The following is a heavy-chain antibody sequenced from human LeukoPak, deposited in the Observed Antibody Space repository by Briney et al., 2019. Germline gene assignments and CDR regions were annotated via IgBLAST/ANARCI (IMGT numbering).Heavy chain of an antibody. V-gene: IGHV4-34*01. CDR2: INHSGST. D-gene: IGHD2-2*01. Sequence: KASETLSLTCAVYGGSFSGYYWSWIRQPPGKGLEWIGEINHSGSTNYNPSLKSRVTISVDTSKNQFSLKLSSVTAADTAVYYCARRASRTIVVVPAAFDYWGQGTLVTVSS. CDR1: GGSFSGYY. J-gene: IGHJ4*02. CDR3: ARRASRTIVVVPAAFDY.